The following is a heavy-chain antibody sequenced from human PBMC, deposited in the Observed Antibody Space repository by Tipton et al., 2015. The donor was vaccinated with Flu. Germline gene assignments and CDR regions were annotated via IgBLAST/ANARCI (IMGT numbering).Heavy chain of an antibody. D-gene: IGHD2-15*01. CDR3: ARACGSGGNRWFDP. CDR1: GGSISSYY. V-gene: IGHV4-4*07. CDR2: IFTIGGT. Sequence: GLVKPSETLSLTCTVSGGSISSYYWSWIRQPAGKGLEWIGRIFTIGGTNYNPSLQSRVTMSVDTSKDQFSLNLSSVTAADTAVYYCARACGSGGNRWFDPWGQGALVTVSS. J-gene: IGHJ5*02.